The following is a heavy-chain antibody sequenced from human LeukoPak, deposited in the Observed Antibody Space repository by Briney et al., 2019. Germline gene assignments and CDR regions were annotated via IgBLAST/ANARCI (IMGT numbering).Heavy chain of an antibody. J-gene: IGHJ6*03. CDR2: IKEDGTEK. D-gene: IGHD3-10*01. Sequence: GGSLRLSCAASEFSFSTYWMSWVRQAPGKGLEWVANIKEDGTEKYYVGSVKGRFTISRDNAKKSLYLQMNSLRDDDTAVYFCARSPAGDAWPPAYYMDVWGKGTTVTGS. CDR1: EFSFSTYW. CDR3: ARSPAGDAWPPAYYMDV. V-gene: IGHV3-7*01.